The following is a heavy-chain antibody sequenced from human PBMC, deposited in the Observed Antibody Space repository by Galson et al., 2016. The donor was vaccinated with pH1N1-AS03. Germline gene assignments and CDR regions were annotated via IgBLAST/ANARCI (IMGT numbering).Heavy chain of an antibody. CDR2: IHDSGST. Sequence: LTCTVSGGSITSNYWSWLRQPPGKGLEWIGNIHDSGSTNYNPSLKSRVTISVDTSKNQFSLNLSSVTAADTAVYYCARVDTTGFYFVFDSWGQGTLVTVSS. J-gene: IGHJ5*01. D-gene: IGHD3-9*01. CDR3: ARVDTTGFYFVFDS. V-gene: IGHV4-59*01. CDR1: GGSITSNY.